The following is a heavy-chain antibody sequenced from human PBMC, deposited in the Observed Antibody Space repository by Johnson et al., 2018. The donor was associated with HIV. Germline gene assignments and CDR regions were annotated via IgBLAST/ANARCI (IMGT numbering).Heavy chain of an antibody. CDR3: ARYSSSSRDTFDI. D-gene: IGHD6-13*01. Sequence: QVQLVESGGGLVQPGESLRLSCAASGFIFSSYHMHWVRQAPGKGLEWVALISNDGSNKYFTDSVRGRFTIYRDNSKNTLFLQMNSLRAEDTAVYYCARYSSSSRDTFDIWGQGTMVTVSS. CDR2: ISNDGSNK. V-gene: IGHV3-30-3*01. J-gene: IGHJ3*02. CDR1: GFIFSSYH.